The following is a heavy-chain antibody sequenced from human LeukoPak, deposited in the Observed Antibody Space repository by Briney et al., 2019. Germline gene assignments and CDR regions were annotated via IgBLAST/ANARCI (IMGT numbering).Heavy chain of an antibody. CDR1: GYSFTSYW. D-gene: IGHD3-22*01. CDR2: IYPGDSDT. Sequence: RGESLKISCKGSGYSFTSYWIGGVRQMPGKGLEWMGIIYPGDSDTRYSPSFQGQVTISADKSISTGYLQWSSLKASDTAMYYCARRTYYYESSGYSFDYWGQGTLVTVSS. V-gene: IGHV5-51*01. CDR3: ARRTYYYESSGYSFDY. J-gene: IGHJ4*02.